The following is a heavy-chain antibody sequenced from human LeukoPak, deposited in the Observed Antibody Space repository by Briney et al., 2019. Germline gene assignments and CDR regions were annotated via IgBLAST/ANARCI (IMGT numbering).Heavy chain of an antibody. V-gene: IGHV1-3*01. D-gene: IGHD5-18*01. Sequence: GASVKVSCKASGYTFTSYAMHWVRQAPGQRLEWMGWINAGNGNTKYSQKFQGRVTITRDTSASTAYMELSSLRSEDTAVYYCARLGFSYGTETFDYWGQGTLVTVSS. CDR2: INAGNGNT. CDR3: ARLGFSYGTETFDY. CDR1: GYTFTSYA. J-gene: IGHJ4*02.